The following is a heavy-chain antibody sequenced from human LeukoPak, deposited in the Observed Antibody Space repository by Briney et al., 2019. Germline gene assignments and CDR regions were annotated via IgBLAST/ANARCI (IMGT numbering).Heavy chain of an antibody. CDR3: ARVAPPLDDYIRGSFPYYFDY. V-gene: IGHV3-23*01. CDR2: ISDDGYST. CDR1: RFIFDNYG. D-gene: IGHD3-16*01. Sequence: TGGSLRLSCAASRFIFDNYGMTWVRQAPGKGLEWVSGISDDGYSTYYADSVKGRFTISRDNSKNTLYLHMSSLRVEDTAVFYCARVAPPLDDYIRGSFPYYFDYWGRGTPVTVSS. J-gene: IGHJ4*02.